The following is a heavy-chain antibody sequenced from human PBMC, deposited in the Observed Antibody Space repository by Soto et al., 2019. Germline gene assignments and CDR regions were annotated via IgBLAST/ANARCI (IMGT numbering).Heavy chain of an antibody. CDR3: ARVAALSGSYFFDY. Sequence: EVPLVESGGGLVQPGGSLRLSCAASGFTVSSNYMSWVRQAPGKGLEWVSLIYGGGTIYYADSVKGRFTISRDNSKNTLYLQMNSLSVEDTAVYYCARVAALSGSYFFDYWGQGTLVTVSS. D-gene: IGHD1-26*01. J-gene: IGHJ4*02. CDR2: IYGGGTI. CDR1: GFTVSSNY. V-gene: IGHV3-66*01.